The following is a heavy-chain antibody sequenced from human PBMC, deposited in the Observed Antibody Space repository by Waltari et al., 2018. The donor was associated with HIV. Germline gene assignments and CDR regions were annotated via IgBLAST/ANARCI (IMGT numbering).Heavy chain of an antibody. J-gene: IGHJ5*01. Sequence: QVQPVQSGAEVKKPGSSVKVCCKASGGAVVSHPINWVRQAPGQGLEWMGRAIPMFGTANYAQKFQGRVTITADKSTSTAYMELNGLRFDDTAVYYCASARETMGVDSDSWGQGTLVTVS. CDR1: GGAVVSHP. V-gene: IGHV1-69*08. CDR2: AIPMFGTA. D-gene: IGHD3-10*01. CDR3: ASARETMGVDSDS.